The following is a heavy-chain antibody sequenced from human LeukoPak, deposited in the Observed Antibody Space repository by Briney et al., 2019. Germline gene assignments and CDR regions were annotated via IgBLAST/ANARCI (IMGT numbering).Heavy chain of an antibody. CDR2: ISGSGGST. V-gene: IGHV3-23*01. CDR1: GFTFSSYA. CDR3: AKGGDILTGYYNYYYYYYMDV. D-gene: IGHD3-9*01. Sequence: GGSLRLSCAASGFTFSSYAMSWVRQAPGKGVEWVSAISGSGGSTYYAESVKRRFTISRDNSKNPLYLQMNSLRAEDTAVYYCAKGGDILTGYYNYYYYYYMDVWGKGTTVTVSS. J-gene: IGHJ6*03.